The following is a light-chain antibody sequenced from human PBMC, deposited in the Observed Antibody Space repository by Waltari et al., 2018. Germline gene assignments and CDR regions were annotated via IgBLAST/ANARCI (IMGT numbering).Light chain of an antibody. CDR3: QTGGHGIWV. Sequence: QLVLTQSPSASASLGASVKLTCTLSSGHRSDAIAWHQQQPEKGPRYLMKVNSDGSHSKGDGIPDRCSGSSCGAERYLTISSLQSEDEADYYCQTGGHGIWVFGGGTKLTVL. CDR2: VNSDGSH. V-gene: IGLV4-69*01. J-gene: IGLJ3*02. CDR1: SGHRSDA.